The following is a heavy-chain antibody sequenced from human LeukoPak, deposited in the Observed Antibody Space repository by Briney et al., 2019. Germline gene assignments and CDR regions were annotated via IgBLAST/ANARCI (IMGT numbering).Heavy chain of an antibody. V-gene: IGHV4-34*01. D-gene: IGHD3-9*01. CDR2: INHSGST. CDR1: GGSFSGYY. Sequence: PSETLSLTCAVYGGSFSGYYWSWIRQPPGKGLEWIGEINHSGSTNYNPSLKSRVTISVDTSKNQFSLKLSSVTAADTAVYYCARLHKLRYFDWFIPTTNWFDPWGQGTLVTVSS. CDR3: ARLHKLRYFDWFIPTTNWFDP. J-gene: IGHJ5*02.